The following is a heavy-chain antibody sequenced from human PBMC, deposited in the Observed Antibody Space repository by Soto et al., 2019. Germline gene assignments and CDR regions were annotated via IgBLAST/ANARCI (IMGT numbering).Heavy chain of an antibody. CDR2: IIPIFGTA. J-gene: IGHJ4*02. V-gene: IGHV1-69*13. CDR1: GGTFSSYA. D-gene: IGHD3-10*01. Sequence: SVKGSCKASGGTFSSYAISWVRQAPGQGLEWMGGIIPIFGTANYAQKFQGRVTITADESTSTAYMELSSLRSEDTAVYYCATDPHNGLRGVIGGWGQRTLVTVSS. CDR3: ATDPHNGLRGVIGG.